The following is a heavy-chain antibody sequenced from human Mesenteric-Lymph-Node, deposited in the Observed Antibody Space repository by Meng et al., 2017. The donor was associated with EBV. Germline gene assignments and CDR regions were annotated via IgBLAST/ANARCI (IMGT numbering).Heavy chain of an antibody. D-gene: IGHD6-13*01. J-gene: IGHJ4*02. V-gene: IGHV3-23*04. CDR3: AKLADSSPWDK. CDR1: GFTFRNYA. Sequence: GQLVESGGDLVKPGRSLRLSHADSGFTFRNYAMTWVRQGPGKGLECVSVINGNGGTTYYADSVKGRFTISRDNSKNTVYLQMNSLRAEDTAVYYCAKLADSSPWDKWGQGTLVTVSS. CDR2: INGNGGTT.